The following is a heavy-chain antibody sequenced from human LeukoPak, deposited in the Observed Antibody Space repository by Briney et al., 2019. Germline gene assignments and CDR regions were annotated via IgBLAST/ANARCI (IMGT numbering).Heavy chain of an antibody. CDR1: GGSISRSSYY. CDR2: IYYSGST. Sequence: TETLSLTCTVSGGSISRSSYYWGWIRQPPGKGLAWIGSIYYSGSTYYNPSLKSRVTISVDTSKNQFSLKLSSVTAADTAVYYCARGASSGWLMYYFDYWGQGTLVTVSS. V-gene: IGHV4-39*01. CDR3: ARGASSGWLMYYFDY. D-gene: IGHD6-19*01. J-gene: IGHJ4*02.